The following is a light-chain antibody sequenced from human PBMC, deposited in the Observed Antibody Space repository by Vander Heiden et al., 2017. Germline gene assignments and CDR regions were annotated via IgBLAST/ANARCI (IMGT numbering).Light chain of an antibody. CDR2: EYT. V-gene: IGLV3-10*01. J-gene: IGLJ1*01. Sequence: SYELTQPPTVTVSPAQTARITCSGDALPKKYAYWCRQRSGQAPVLVIQEYTKRPAGIPDRFSGSSSGTVATLTISGAQVEDEADYYCYSTDSSGNQRVFGTGTKVTVL. CDR3: YSTDSSGNQRV. CDR1: ALPKKY.